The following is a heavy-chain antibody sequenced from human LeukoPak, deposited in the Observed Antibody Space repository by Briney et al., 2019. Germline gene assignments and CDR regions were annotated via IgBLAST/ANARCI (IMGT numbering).Heavy chain of an antibody. D-gene: IGHD3-10*01. V-gene: IGHV3-7*01. CDR2: IKQDGSEK. CDR3: ARDATLYYGAGKRFPDY. Sequence: PRGSPRLSRAASRFTFSSDRMSSVRDAPGKGLEWGANIKQDGSEKYYVDSVKGRFTISRDNAKTSLYLQMNSLRVEDTAVYYCARDATLYYGAGKRFPDYWGQGTLVTVSS. J-gene: IGHJ4*02. CDR1: RFTFSSDR.